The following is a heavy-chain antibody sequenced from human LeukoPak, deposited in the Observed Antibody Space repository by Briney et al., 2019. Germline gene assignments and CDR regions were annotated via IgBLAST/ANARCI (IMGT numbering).Heavy chain of an antibody. Sequence: GASVKVSCKASGYTFTSYDINWVRQATGQGLGWMGWMNPNSGNTGYAQKFQGRVTMTRNTSISTAYMELSSLRSEDTAVYYCARGGYYYYDSSGYYPNDYWGQGTLVTVSS. J-gene: IGHJ4*02. CDR2: MNPNSGNT. CDR1: GYTFTSYD. D-gene: IGHD3-22*01. V-gene: IGHV1-8*01. CDR3: ARGGYYYYDSSGYYPNDY.